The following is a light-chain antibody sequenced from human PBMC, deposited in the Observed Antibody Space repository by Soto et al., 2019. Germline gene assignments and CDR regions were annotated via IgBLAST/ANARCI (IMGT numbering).Light chain of an antibody. CDR2: GVS. J-gene: IGKJ1*01. V-gene: IGKV3D-15*01. CDR3: QQYNSYSVT. Sequence: EIVLTQSPGTLSFSPGDRVTVSCRASQSVSSNLAWYQQKPGQAPRLLIYGVSRGAAGIPDRFSGGGSGTEFTLTISSLQPDDFATYYCQQYNSYSVTFGQGTKVDIK. CDR1: QSVSSN.